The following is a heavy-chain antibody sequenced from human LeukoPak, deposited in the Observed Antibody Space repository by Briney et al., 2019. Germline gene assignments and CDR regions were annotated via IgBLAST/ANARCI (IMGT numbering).Heavy chain of an antibody. J-gene: IGHJ4*02. CDR1: GFTFDDYA. V-gene: IGHV3-9*03. Sequence: GRSLRLSCAASGFTFDDYAMHWVRQAPGKGLEWVSGISWNSGSIGYADSVKGRFTISRDSAKNSLYLQMNSLGAEDMALYYCAKDPYSSPLGPFDYWGQGTLVTVSS. CDR3: AKDPYSSPLGPFDY. CDR2: ISWNSGSI. D-gene: IGHD6-13*01.